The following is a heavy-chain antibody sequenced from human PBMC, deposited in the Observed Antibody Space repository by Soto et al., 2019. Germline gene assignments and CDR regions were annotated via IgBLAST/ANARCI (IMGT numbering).Heavy chain of an antibody. CDR1: GFTFSSYS. V-gene: IGHV3-21*01. CDR2: ISSSSSYI. D-gene: IGHD2-21*02. Sequence: PGGSLRLSCAASGFTFSSYSMNWVRQAPGKGLEWVSSISSSSSYIYYADSVKGRFTISRDNAKNSLYLQMNSLRAEDTAVYYCARDLGKTCCGGDCDGMDVWGQGTTVTVSS. CDR3: ARDLGKTCCGGDCDGMDV. J-gene: IGHJ6*02.